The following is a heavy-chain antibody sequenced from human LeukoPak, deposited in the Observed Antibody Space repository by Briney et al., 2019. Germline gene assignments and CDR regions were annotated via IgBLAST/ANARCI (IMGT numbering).Heavy chain of an antibody. CDR3: ASLRGGGWDSFFDY. V-gene: IGHV3-7*01. Sequence: PGGSLRLSCAASGFTFSSYAMSWFRQAPGKGLEWVANIKQDGSEKYYVDSVKGRFTISRDNAKNSLYLQMNSLRAEDTAVYYCASLRGGGWDSFFDYWGQGTLVTVSS. CDR1: GFTFSSYA. D-gene: IGHD6-19*01. J-gene: IGHJ4*02. CDR2: IKQDGSEK.